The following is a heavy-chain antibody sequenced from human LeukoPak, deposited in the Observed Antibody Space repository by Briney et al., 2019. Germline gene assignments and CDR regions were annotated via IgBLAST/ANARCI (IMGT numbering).Heavy chain of an antibody. V-gene: IGHV4-59*01. CDR3: ARGYDGDYVRGFDY. CDR2: IYYSGST. J-gene: IGHJ4*02. D-gene: IGHD4-17*01. Sequence: SETLSLTCTVSGGSISSYYWSWIRQPPGEGLEWIGYIYYSGSTNYNPSLKSRVTISVDTSKNQFSLKLSSVTAADTAVYYCARGYDGDYVRGFDYWGQGTLVTVSS. CDR1: GGSISSYY.